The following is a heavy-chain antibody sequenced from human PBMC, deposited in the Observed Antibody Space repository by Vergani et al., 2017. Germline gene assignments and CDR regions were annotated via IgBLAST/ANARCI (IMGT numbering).Heavy chain of an antibody. CDR1: GFTLSDHV. CDR3: ARVRIVGAMWFDP. J-gene: IGHJ5*02. CDR2: SRNKARSYTT. V-gene: IGHV3-72*01. D-gene: IGHD1-26*01. Sequence: EVQLVESGGGLVQPGGSLRLSCAASGFTLSDHVMDWVRQGPGKGLEWVGRSRNKARSYTTEYSASVKGRFTISRDDSRNSLYLQMNSLKTEDTAVYYCARVRIVGAMWFDPWGQGTLVTVSS.